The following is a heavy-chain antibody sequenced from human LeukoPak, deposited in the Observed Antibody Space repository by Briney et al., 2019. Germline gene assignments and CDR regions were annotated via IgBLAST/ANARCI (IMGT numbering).Heavy chain of an antibody. V-gene: IGHV3-21*01. D-gene: IGHD5-24*01. CDR2: ITHSSSFI. CDR1: GFTFSSYN. Sequence: GPLRLSCAASGFTFSSYNMNGVRQAPGERLEWGSAITHSSSFISYAASVKGRFTISRDYATNSLYLQMNSLRAEDTAVYSCARGSGLGDGYNYSDYWGQGTLVTVSS. J-gene: IGHJ4*02. CDR3: ARGSGLGDGYNYSDY.